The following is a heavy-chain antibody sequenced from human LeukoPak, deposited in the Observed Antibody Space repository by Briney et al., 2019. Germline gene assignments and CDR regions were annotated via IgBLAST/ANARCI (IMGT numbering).Heavy chain of an antibody. CDR3: AKDRSIGTYYTFDH. J-gene: IGHJ4*02. CDR2: ISASAAMT. V-gene: IGHV3-23*01. Sequence: GRSLRLSCTASGFTFGDYVMSWVRQAPGKGLEWVSSISASAAMTYYADSVKGRFTVSRDNSNNRLYLQMSGLTAADTAVYYCAKDRSIGTYYTFDHWGQGTLVTVSS. D-gene: IGHD1-26*01. CDR1: GFTFGDYV.